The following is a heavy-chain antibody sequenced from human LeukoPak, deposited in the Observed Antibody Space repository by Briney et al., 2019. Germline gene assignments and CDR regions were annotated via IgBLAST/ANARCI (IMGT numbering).Heavy chain of an antibody. CDR3: ARDLMAYDYVWGSYRWAFDI. CDR2: IYSSGST. CDR1: GVSISSSTYY. Sequence: PSETLSLTCTVSGVSISSSTYYWGWIRQPPGKGLEWIGTIYSSGSTYYNSSLKSRVTISVDTSKNQFSLKLSSVTAADTAVYYCARDLMAYDYVWGSYRWAFDIWGQGTMVTVSS. J-gene: IGHJ3*02. D-gene: IGHD3-16*02. V-gene: IGHV4-39*07.